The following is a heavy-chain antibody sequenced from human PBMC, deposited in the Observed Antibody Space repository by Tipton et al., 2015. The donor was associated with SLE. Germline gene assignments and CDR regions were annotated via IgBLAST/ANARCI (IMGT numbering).Heavy chain of an antibody. Sequence: SLRLSCAASGFTFSSYAMHWVRQAPGKGLEWVAVISYDGSNKYYADSVKGRFTISRDNAKNSLYLQMNSLRAEDTALYYCAKVRSGCSSTSCYGWYYFDYWGQGTLVTVSS. D-gene: IGHD2-2*01. J-gene: IGHJ4*02. CDR1: GFTFSSYA. V-gene: IGHV3-30*04. CDR3: AKVRSGCSSTSCYGWYYFDY. CDR2: ISYDGSNK.